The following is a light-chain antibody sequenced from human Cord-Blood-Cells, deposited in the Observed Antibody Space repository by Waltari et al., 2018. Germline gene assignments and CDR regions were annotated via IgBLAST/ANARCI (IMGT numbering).Light chain of an antibody. Sequence: QSALTQPASVSGSPGQSITISCPGTSSDVGSYNLVSWYQQHPGKAPKLMIYEVSKRPSGVSKRFSGSKSGNTASLTISGLQAEDEADYYCCSYAGSSTWVFGGGTKLTVL. CDR2: EVS. CDR1: SSDVGSYNL. J-gene: IGLJ3*02. CDR3: CSYAGSSTWV. V-gene: IGLV2-23*02.